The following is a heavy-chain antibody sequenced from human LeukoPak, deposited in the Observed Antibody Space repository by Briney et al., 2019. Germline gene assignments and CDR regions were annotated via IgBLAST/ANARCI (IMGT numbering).Heavy chain of an antibody. V-gene: IGHV3-21*01. J-gene: IGHJ4*02. CDR3: ARERPDYFDSSGYYPIFDY. CDR1: GFTFSSNS. CDR2: VSSSSSYI. D-gene: IGHD3-22*01. Sequence: SGGSLRLSCAASGFTFSSNSMIWVRQAPGKGLEWVSSVSSSSSYIYCADSVRGRFTISRDNAKNSLYLQMNSLRAEDTAVYYCARERPDYFDSSGYYPIFDYWGQGILVTVSS.